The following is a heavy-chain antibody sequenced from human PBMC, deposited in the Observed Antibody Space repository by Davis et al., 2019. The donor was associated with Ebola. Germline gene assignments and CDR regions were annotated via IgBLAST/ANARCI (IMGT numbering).Heavy chain of an antibody. V-gene: IGHV1-46*01. CDR1: GYTFTSYY. D-gene: IGHD2-2*03. CDR2: INPSGGST. CDR3: ARAGYCSSTSCSGWFDP. J-gene: IGHJ5*02. Sequence: ASVKVSCKASGYTFTSYYMHWVRQAPGQGLEWMGIINPSGGSTSYAQKFQGRVTMTRDTSTSTVYMELSSLRSEDTAVYYCARAGYCSSTSCSGWFDPWGQGTLVTVSS.